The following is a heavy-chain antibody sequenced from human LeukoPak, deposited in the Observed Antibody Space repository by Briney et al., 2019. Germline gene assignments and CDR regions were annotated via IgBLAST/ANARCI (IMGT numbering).Heavy chain of an antibody. D-gene: IGHD5-18*01. CDR1: GFTFSSYA. CDR3: AKGPVDTAMVTYYYYYMDV. Sequence: GGSLRLSCAASGFTFSSYATSWVRQAPGKGLEWVSAISGSGGSTYYADSVKGRFTISRDNSKNTLYLQMNSLRAEDTAVYYCAKGPVDTAMVTYYYYYMDVWGKGTTVTVSS. J-gene: IGHJ6*03. CDR2: ISGSGGST. V-gene: IGHV3-23*01.